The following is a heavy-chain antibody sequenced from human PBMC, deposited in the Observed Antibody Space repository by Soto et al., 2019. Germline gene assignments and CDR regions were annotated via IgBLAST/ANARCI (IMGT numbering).Heavy chain of an antibody. CDR1: GFTFSSYA. J-gene: IGHJ6*02. CDR2: ISYDGSNK. D-gene: IGHD4-17*01. Sequence: QVQLVESGGGVVQPGRSLRLSCAASGFTFSSYAMHWVRQAPGKGLEWVAVISYDGSNKYNADSVKGRFTISRDNSKNTLYLQMNSLRAEDTAVYYCATQYEPTTVTSLSYYYYYGMDVWGQGTTVTVSS. V-gene: IGHV3-30-3*01. CDR3: ATQYEPTTVTSLSYYYYYGMDV.